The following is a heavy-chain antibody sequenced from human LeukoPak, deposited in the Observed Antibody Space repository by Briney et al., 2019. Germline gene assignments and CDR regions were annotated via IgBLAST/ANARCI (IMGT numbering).Heavy chain of an antibody. D-gene: IGHD3-3*01. CDR2: INPNSGGT. J-gene: IGHJ5*02. CDR3: ARDPLRHYDFWSGYSSVPPSNWFDP. CDR1: GYTFTGYY. V-gene: IGHV1-2*02. Sequence: ASVKVSCKASGYTFTGYYMHWVRQAPGQGLEWMGWINPNSGGTNYAQKFQGRVTMTRDTSISTAYMELRSLRSDDTAVYYCARDPLRHYDFWSGYSSVPPSNWFDPWGQGTLVTVSS.